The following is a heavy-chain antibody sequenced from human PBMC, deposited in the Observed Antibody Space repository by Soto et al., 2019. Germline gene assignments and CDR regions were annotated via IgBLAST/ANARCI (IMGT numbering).Heavy chain of an antibody. CDR1: VFSLSTSVMC. V-gene: IGHV2-70*01. CDR3: ARIHDYDTLTTTPGYYYYGMDV. Sequence: GPTLVNPTHTLTLPCTFSVFSLSTSVMCVSWIRQPAGKCLELLALIDWDDDKYYSTSLKTRLTISKYTSKNQVVLTMTNMDPVDTDTYYCARIHDYDTLTTTPGYYYYGMDVWGQGTKVTVYS. CDR2: IDWDDDK. D-gene: IGHD3-9*01. J-gene: IGHJ6*02.